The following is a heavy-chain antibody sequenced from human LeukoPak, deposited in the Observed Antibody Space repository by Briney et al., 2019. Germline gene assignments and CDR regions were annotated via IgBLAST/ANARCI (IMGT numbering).Heavy chain of an antibody. V-gene: IGHV3-48*04. Sequence: GGSLRLSCAASGFTFSSYGMSWVRQAPGKGLEWVSYISSSGGTIYYADSVKGRFTISRDNAKNSLYLQMNSLRAEDTAVYYCAELGITMIGGVWGKGTTVTISS. D-gene: IGHD3-10*02. J-gene: IGHJ6*04. CDR3: AELGITMIGGV. CDR1: GFTFSSYG. CDR2: ISSSGGTI.